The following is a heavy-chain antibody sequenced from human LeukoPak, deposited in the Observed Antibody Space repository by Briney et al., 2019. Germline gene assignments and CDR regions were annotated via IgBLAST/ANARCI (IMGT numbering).Heavy chain of an antibody. Sequence: SETLSLTCTVSGGSISSRSYYWGWIRQPPGKGLEWIGNIYYSGSTYYNPSLKSRVTISVDTSKNQFSLKLSSVTATDTAVYYCASYQVGATSGVDYWGQGTLVTVSS. J-gene: IGHJ4*02. V-gene: IGHV4-39*01. D-gene: IGHD1-26*01. CDR1: GGSISSRSYY. CDR2: IYYSGST. CDR3: ASYQVGATSGVDY.